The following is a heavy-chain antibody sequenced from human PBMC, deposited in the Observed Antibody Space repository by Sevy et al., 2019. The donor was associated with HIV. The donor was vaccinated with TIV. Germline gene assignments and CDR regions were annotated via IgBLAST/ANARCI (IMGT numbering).Heavy chain of an antibody. CDR3: VRQRGDTVVLPDVLPDYGMDV. CDR2: INGDGSST. CDR1: GLTFSSDW. Sequence: GGSLRLSCAASGLTFSSDWMHWVRQAPGKGLVWVSRINGDGSSTSYADSVKGRFTISRDNAKNTLYLQMNSLRAEDTAVYYCVRQRGDTVVLPDVLPDYGMDVWGQGTTVTVSS. V-gene: IGHV3-74*01. D-gene: IGHD2-2*01. J-gene: IGHJ6*02.